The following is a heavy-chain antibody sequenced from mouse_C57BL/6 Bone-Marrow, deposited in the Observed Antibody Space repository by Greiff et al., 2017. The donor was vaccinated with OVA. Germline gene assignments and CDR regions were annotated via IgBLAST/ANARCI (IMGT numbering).Heavy chain of an antibody. J-gene: IGHJ2*01. CDR3: TRDWDDD. D-gene: IGHD4-1*01. CDR1: GYTFTDYE. CDR2: IDPETGGT. V-gene: IGHV1-15*01. Sequence: QVQLQQSGAELVRPGASVTLSCKASGYTFTDYEMHWVKQTPVHGLEWIGAIDPETGGTAYNQKFKGKAILTADKSSSTAYMELRSLTSEDAAVYYCTRDWDDDWGQGTTLTVSS.